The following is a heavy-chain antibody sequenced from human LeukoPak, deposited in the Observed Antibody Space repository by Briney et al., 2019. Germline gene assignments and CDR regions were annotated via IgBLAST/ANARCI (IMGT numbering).Heavy chain of an antibody. CDR3: ARELVSLGTCYFDL. CDR2: ITGYSTWT. Sequence: PGGSLRLSCEASGFTFGTYGMTWVRQAPGKGLEWVSGITGYSTWTYYADSVSGRFTISRDNSKNTLHLQMNNLTADDTAIYYCARELVSLGTCYFDLWGHGTLVTVSS. CDR1: GFTFGTYG. V-gene: IGHV3-23*01. J-gene: IGHJ2*01. D-gene: IGHD7-27*01.